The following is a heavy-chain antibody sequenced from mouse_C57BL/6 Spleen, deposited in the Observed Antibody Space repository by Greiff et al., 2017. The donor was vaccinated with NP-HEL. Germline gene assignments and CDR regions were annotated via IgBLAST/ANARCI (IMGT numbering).Heavy chain of an antibody. V-gene: IGHV1-69*01. CDR2: IDPSDSYT. CDR3: ARYYGSSSYYYAMDY. CDR1: GYTFTSYW. J-gene: IGHJ4*01. D-gene: IGHD1-1*01. Sequence: QVQLQQPGAELVMPGASVKLSCKASGYTFTSYWMHWVKQRPGQGLEWIGEIDPSDSYTNYNQKFKGKSTLTVDKSSSTAYMQLSSLTSEDSAVYYCARYYGSSSYYYAMDYWGQGTSVTVSS.